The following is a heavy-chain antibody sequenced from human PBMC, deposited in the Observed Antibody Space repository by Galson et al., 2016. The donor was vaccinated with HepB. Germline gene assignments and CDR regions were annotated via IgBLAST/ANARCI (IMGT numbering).Heavy chain of an antibody. Sequence: SLRLSCAASGFTFSYYALHWVRQPPGKRLEYVSAITSDGGTTYHAHSVKGRFIISRDNSKNKVYLQMGSLRAEDTAMYYCARIGSSTWYDHWGQGTLVTVSS. CDR2: ITSDGGTT. D-gene: IGHD2-2*01. CDR3: ARIGSSTWYDH. J-gene: IGHJ5*02. V-gene: IGHV3-64*01. CDR1: GFTFSYYA.